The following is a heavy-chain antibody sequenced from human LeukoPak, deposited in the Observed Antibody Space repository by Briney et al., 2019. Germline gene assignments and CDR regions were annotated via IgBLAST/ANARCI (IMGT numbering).Heavy chain of an antibody. D-gene: IGHD1-26*01. V-gene: IGHV3-23*01. CDR1: GFTFSTYG. J-gene: IGHJ4*02. CDR2: IRGTGGSS. Sequence: GGSLRLSCEASGFTFSTYGMSWVRQAPGKGLEWVSGIRGTGGSSYYSDSVKGRFIISRDNSKNTLYLQMNSLRAEDTAVYYCASAPVGATIGTRDYWGQGTLVTVSS. CDR3: ASAPVGATIGTRDY.